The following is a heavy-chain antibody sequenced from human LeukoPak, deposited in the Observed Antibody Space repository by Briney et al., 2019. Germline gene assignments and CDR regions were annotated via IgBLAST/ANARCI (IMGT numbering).Heavy chain of an antibody. CDR1: GFTVSSNY. CDR3: AREDGSSSYFDY. CDR2: IYAGGNT. D-gene: IGHD6-13*01. Sequence: GGSLRLSCAASGFTVSSNYMSWVRQAPGKGLEWVSIIYAGGNTYFTDAVKGRFIISRDNSKNTVYLQMNSLRAEDTAVYYCAREDGSSSYFDYWGQGALVTVSS. V-gene: IGHV3-66*01. J-gene: IGHJ4*02.